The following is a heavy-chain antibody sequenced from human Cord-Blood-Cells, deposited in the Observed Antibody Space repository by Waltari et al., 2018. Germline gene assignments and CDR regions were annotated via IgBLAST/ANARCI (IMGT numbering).Heavy chain of an antibody. Sequence: QVQLVPAGAEVKKPGASAKVPCKASGYTFTGYYTHWARTAPGQGLEWVGWINPNSGGTNYAQKFQGRVTMTRDTSISTAYMELSRLRSDDTAVYYCARVLKPVVTAIDYWGRGTLVTVSS. V-gene: IGHV1-2*02. D-gene: IGHD2-21*02. CDR2: INPNSGGT. J-gene: IGHJ4*02. CDR1: GYTFTGYY. CDR3: ARVLKPVVTAIDY.